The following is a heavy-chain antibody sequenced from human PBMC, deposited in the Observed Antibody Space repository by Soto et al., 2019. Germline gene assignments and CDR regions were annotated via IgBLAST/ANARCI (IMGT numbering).Heavy chain of an antibody. CDR3: AGGCGSGSDYVWGSYRYRSYFDY. Sequence: QVQLVQSGAEVKKPGSSVKVSCKASGGTFSSYAISWVRQAPGQGLEWMGGIIPIFGTANYAQKFQGRVTITADESTRTAYMELSSLRSEDTAVYYCAGGCGSGSDYVWGSYRYRSYFDYWGQGTLVTVSS. CDR1: GGTFSSYA. V-gene: IGHV1-69*01. J-gene: IGHJ4*02. CDR2: IIPIFGTA. D-gene: IGHD3-16*02.